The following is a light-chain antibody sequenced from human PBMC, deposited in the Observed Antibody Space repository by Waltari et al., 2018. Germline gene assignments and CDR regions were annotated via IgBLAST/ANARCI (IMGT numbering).Light chain of an antibody. CDR3: CSFAGTYTWV. J-gene: IGLJ3*02. CDR1: TSDVGGYNY. CDR2: DVT. V-gene: IGLV2-11*01. Sequence: SALTQPRSVSGSPGQSVTISCTGTTSDVGGYNYVSWYQHHPGKAPKLMIFDVTQRPSAVPDRFSGSTSANTASLTISGLQAEDEADYYCCSFAGTYTWVFGGGTKVTVL.